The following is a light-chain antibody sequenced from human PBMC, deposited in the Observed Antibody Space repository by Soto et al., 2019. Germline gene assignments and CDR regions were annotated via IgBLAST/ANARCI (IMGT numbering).Light chain of an antibody. J-gene: IGKJ2*01. CDR2: KAS. CDR1: QSISSW. V-gene: IGKV1-5*03. Sequence: DIQMTQSPSTLFASVGDRVTITCRASQSISSWLAWYQQKAGKAPKLLIYKASSLESGVPSRFSGSGSGTEFTLTISSLQPDDVATYYCQQYNSYSPYTFGQGTKLEIK. CDR3: QQYNSYSPYT.